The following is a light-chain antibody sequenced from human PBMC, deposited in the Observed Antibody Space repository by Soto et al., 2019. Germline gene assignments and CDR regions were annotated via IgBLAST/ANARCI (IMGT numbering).Light chain of an antibody. CDR1: QSLLHITGETF. Sequence: DVVMTQAPLSLSVTPGQPASISCKSSQSLLHITGETFLFWYLQKPGQSPQLLIYEVSTRVSGVPDRFSGSGSGTDFTLEISRAETDDVGIYYCMQSTQLPPTFGQGTRLEI. V-gene: IGKV2D-29*02. J-gene: IGKJ5*01. CDR3: MQSTQLPPT. CDR2: EVS.